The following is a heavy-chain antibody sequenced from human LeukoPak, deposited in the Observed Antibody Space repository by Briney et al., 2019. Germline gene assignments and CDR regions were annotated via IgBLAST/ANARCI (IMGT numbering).Heavy chain of an antibody. D-gene: IGHD3-22*01. V-gene: IGHV3-74*01. J-gene: IGHJ4*02. CDR1: GFTFSSYW. CDR2: INSDGSST. CDR3: AKAGYSGGDY. Sequence: GGSLRLSCAASGFTFSSYWMHWVRQAPGKGLVWVSRINSDGSSTSYADSVKGRFTTSRDNSKNTLYLQMNSLRAEDTAVYYCAKAGYSGGDYWGQGTLVTVSS.